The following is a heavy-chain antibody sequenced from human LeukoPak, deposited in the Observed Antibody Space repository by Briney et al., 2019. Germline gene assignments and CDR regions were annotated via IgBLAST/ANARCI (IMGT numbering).Heavy chain of an antibody. J-gene: IGHJ2*01. D-gene: IGHD3-16*02. Sequence: PSETLALTCGVYRDSLSGFYWGWFRLPPGKGLEWLGEIHPSGYTKYNPSLKSRVTISLDTSESQFSLKLNSVTAADTAYYYCARGAWDLFTVSPHWYFELWGRGTLVTVSS. CDR2: IHPSGYT. CDR1: RDSLSGFY. V-gene: IGHV4-34*01. CDR3: ARGAWDLFTVSPHWYFEL.